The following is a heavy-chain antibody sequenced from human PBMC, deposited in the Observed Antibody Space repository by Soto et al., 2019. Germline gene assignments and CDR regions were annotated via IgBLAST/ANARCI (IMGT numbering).Heavy chain of an antibody. D-gene: IGHD1-26*01. Sequence: GASVKVSCKASGYTFSNFGINWVRQAPGQGLEWMGWITPYNGNANYAQKYQDRLTVTTDTSTNTAYLGLRSLRSDDTAVYFCARARMYSGAYHDYWGQGTLVTVSS. V-gene: IGHV1-18*04. J-gene: IGHJ4*02. CDR3: ARARMYSGAYHDY. CDR2: ITPYNGNA. CDR1: GYTFSNFG.